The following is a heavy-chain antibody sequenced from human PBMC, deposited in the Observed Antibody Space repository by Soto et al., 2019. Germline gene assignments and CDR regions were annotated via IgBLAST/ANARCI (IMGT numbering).Heavy chain of an antibody. CDR2: INHSGST. V-gene: IGHV4-34*01. D-gene: IGHD4-17*01. J-gene: IGHJ6*02. CDR3: ARAEYGDYVGYYGMDV. CDR1: GGSFSGYY. Sequence: SETLSLTCAVYGGSFSGYYWSWIRQPPGKGLEWIGEINHSGSTNYNPSLKSRVTISVDTSKNQFSLKLSSVTAADTAVYYCARAEYGDYVGYYGMDVWGQGTTVTVSS.